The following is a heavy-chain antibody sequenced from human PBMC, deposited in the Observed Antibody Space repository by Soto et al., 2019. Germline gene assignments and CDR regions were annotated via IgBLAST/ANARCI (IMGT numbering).Heavy chain of an antibody. Sequence: ASVKVSCKTSCYTFTSYGISWVRQAPGQGLEWMGWITANNVNTNYAQKFQGRVTMTTDTSTATAYMELRSLRSDGTAVYYCARDMGGYYFEPNDYWGQGTLVTVSS. D-gene: IGHD3-22*01. CDR2: ITANNVNT. CDR3: ARDMGGYYFEPNDY. J-gene: IGHJ4*02. CDR1: CYTFTSYG. V-gene: IGHV1-18*01.